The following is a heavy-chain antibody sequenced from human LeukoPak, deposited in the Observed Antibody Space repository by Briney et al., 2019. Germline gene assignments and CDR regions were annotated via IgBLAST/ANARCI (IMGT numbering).Heavy chain of an antibody. CDR2: IYYSGST. CDR1: GGSISSGDYY. Sequence: PSETLSLICTVSGGSISSGDYYWNWVRQPPGKGLEWIGYIYYSGSTYYNPSLKSRVTISVDTSKNQVSLKLSSVTAADTAVYFCARGYCSSPSCYVGDSWGQGTLVTVSS. D-gene: IGHD2-2*01. J-gene: IGHJ4*02. V-gene: IGHV4-30-4*08. CDR3: ARGYCSSPSCYVGDS.